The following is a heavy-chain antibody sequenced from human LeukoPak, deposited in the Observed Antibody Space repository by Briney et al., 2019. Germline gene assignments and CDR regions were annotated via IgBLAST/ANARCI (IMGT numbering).Heavy chain of an antibody. CDR3: ATTSRTVTGLDY. CDR1: YW. CDR2: IKPDGNEK. Sequence: YWXTWXRXAPGKGREWXANIKPDGNEKYYVDSVKGRFTISRDNAENSLYLQMNSLRAEDTAIYYSATTSRTVTGLDYWGQGTLVTVSS. J-gene: IGHJ4*02. D-gene: IGHD4-17*01. V-gene: IGHV3-7*01.